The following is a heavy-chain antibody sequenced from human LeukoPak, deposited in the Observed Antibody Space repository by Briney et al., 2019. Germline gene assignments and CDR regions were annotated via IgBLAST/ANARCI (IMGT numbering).Heavy chain of an antibody. D-gene: IGHD3-22*01. CDR1: GGSISSSGYY. CDR2: IYYSAST. J-gene: IGHJ5*02. Sequence: ASETLSLTCTVSGGSISSSGYYWDWIRQPPGEGLEWNGTIYYSASTYYNASLKNRVTISVDTSKNQFSLKLSSVTAADTAVYYCARENVYYYHSSGYLVTWGQGTLVTVSS. V-gene: IGHV4-39*01. CDR3: ARENVYYYHSSGYLVT.